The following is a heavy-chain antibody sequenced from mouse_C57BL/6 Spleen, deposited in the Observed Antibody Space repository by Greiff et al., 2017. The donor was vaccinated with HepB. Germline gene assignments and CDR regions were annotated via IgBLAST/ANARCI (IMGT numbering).Heavy chain of an antibody. V-gene: IGHV1-42*01. CDR3: ARSSNWDFYAMDY. J-gene: IGHJ4*01. Sequence: EVKLQESGPELVKPGASVKISCKASGYSFTGYYMNWVKQSPEKSLEWIGEINPSTGGTTYNQKFKAKATLTVDKSSSTAYMQLKSLTSEDSAVYYCARSSNWDFYAMDYWGQGTSVTVSS. CDR2: INPSTGGT. D-gene: IGHD4-1*01. CDR1: GYSFTGYY.